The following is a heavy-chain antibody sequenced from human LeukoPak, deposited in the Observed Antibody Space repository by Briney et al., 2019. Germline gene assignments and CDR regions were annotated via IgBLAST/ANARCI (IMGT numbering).Heavy chain of an antibody. CDR1: GGSISSNY. Sequence: SETLSLTCTVSGGSISSNYWSWIRQPPGKGLEWIGYIYDSGTTNYNPSLKSRATISEDTYKNQFSLKLSSVTAADTAVYYCARSTGGWSYFDYWGQGTLVTVSS. CDR3: ARSTGGWSYFDY. CDR2: IYDSGTT. V-gene: IGHV4-59*01. J-gene: IGHJ4*02. D-gene: IGHD6-19*01.